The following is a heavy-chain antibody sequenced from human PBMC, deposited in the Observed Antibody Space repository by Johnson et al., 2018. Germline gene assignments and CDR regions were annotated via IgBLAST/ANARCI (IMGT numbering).Heavy chain of an antibody. D-gene: IGHD6-6*01. CDR3: ARDRPVYGMDV. Sequence: VQLVESGGGLVKPGGSLRLSCAASGFTFSSYSMNWVRQAPGKGLAWVSSISSSSSYIYYADSVKGRFTISRDNAKNSLYLQRNSLRAEETAVYYCARDRPVYGMDVWGQGTTVTVSS. J-gene: IGHJ6*02. CDR1: GFTFSSYS. V-gene: IGHV3-21*01. CDR2: ISSSSSYI.